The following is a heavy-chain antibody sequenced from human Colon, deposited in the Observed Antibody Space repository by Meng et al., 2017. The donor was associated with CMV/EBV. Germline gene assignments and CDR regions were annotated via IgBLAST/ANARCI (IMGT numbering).Heavy chain of an antibody. D-gene: IGHD5-18*01. CDR2: IFHTGSI. J-gene: IGHJ2*01. CDR3: ARVRGYSYGPYWYFDL. V-gene: IGHV4-4*02. CDR1: GSISSSNC. Sequence: GSISSSNCGSWVRQSPGKRLEWIGEIFHTGSINYNPSLESRVTISIDKSKNQFSLKLPSVTAADTAVYYCARVRGYSYGPYWYFDLWGRGTLVTVSS.